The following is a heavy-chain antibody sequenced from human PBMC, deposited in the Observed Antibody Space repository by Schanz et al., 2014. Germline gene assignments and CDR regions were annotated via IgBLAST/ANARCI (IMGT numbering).Heavy chain of an antibody. CDR2: INPSGGST. Sequence: QVQLVQSGAEVKKPGASVKVSCKASGYTFTSYGISWVRQAPGQGLEWMGIINPSGGSTDYAQKFQGRVTMTTDTSTSTVYMELRSLTSDDSAVYYCARDRDQWDGNYLDYWGQGTLVTVSS. D-gene: IGHD1-26*01. J-gene: IGHJ4*02. CDR3: ARDRDQWDGNYLDY. V-gene: IGHV1-18*01. CDR1: GYTFTSYG.